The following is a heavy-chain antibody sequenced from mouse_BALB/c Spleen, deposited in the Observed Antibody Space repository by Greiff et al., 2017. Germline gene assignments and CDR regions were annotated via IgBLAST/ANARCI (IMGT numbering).Heavy chain of an antibody. CDR3: ARRLGKEGWFAY. CDR2: IDPSDSYT. V-gene: IGHV1-69*02. CDR1: GYTFTSYW. D-gene: IGHD4-1*01. Sequence: VKLQQPGAELVKPGASVKLSCKASGYTFTSYWMHWVKQRPGQGLEWIGEIDPSDSYTNYNQKFKGKATLTVDKSSSTAYMQLSSLTSEDSAVYYCARRLGKEGWFAYWGQGTLVTVSA. J-gene: IGHJ3*01.